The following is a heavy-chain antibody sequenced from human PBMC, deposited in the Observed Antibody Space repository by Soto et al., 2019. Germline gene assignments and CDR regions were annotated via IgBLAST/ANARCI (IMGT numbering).Heavy chain of an antibody. Sequence: QLQLQESGPGLVKPSETLSLTCTVSGGSINNSSFYCGWVRQPPGKRLEWIGSIYYSGSAYYNPSLKSRLTISVDTSKNQFSPNLSSVTAADTSVYFCARRPLVRGIIPYYFDSWGQGTLVTVSS. CDR3: ARRPLVRGIIPYYFDS. CDR2: IYYSGSA. D-gene: IGHD3-10*01. J-gene: IGHJ4*02. CDR1: GGSINNSSFY. V-gene: IGHV4-39*01.